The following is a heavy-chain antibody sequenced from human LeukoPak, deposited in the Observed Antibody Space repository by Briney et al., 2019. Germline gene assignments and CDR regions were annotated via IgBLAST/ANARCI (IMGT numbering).Heavy chain of an antibody. CDR1: GGTFSSYA. V-gene: IGHV1-69*05. CDR2: IIPIFGTA. J-gene: IGHJ6*03. CDR3: ARGPRGIEGYYYYMDV. D-gene: IGHD3-16*01. Sequence: SVKVSCRASGGTFSSYAISWVRQAPGQGLEWMGGIIPIFGTANYAQKFQGRVTITTDESTSTAYMELSSLRSEDTAVYYCARGPRGIEGYYYYMDVWGKGTTVTVSS.